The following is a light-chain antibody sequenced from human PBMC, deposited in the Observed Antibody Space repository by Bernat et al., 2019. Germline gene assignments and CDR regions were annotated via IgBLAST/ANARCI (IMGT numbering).Light chain of an antibody. V-gene: IGKV1-39*01. CDR2: GAS. CDR1: QSIITS. J-gene: IGKJ2*02. CDR3: QQTYSTPRT. Sequence: DIQMTQSPSSLSASVGDRVTITCRASQSIITSLNWYQQKLGKAPKLLIYGASNLPSGVPSRFSGSVSGTDFTLTISSLQPEDFATYYCQQTYSTPRTFGQGTKLEIK.